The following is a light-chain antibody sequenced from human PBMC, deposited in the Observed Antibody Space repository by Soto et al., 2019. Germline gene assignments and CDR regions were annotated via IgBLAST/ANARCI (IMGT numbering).Light chain of an antibody. V-gene: IGKV3-20*01. CDR1: DILSSGF. CDR2: GAS. CDR3: QQYGSSGT. Sequence: PGERATLSCWANDILSSGFLAWYQQRRGQAPRLLIYGASTRATGIPDRFSGGGSETDFILTISRLEPEDFAVYYCQQYGSSGTFGQGTKVDI. J-gene: IGKJ1*01.